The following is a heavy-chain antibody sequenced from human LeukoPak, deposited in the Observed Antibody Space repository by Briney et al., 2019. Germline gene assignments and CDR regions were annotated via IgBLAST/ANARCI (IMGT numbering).Heavy chain of an antibody. J-gene: IGHJ4*02. V-gene: IGHV3-23*01. CDR3: AKGGQTVVVPAAIDY. CDR2: ISGSGGST. CDR1: GFTFSSYA. D-gene: IGHD2-2*01. Sequence: GGSLRLSCAASGFTFSSYAMSWVRQAPGKGLEWASAISGSGGSTYYADSVKGRFTISRDNSENTLYLQMNSLRAEDTAVYYCAKGGQTVVVPAAIDYWGQGTLVTVSS.